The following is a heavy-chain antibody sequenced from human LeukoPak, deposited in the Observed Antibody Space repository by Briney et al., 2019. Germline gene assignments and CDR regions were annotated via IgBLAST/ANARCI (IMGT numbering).Heavy chain of an antibody. CDR3: AREAYDSSGVDY. J-gene: IGHJ4*02. CDR1: GFTFSSYE. Sequence: PGGSLRLSCAASGFTFSSYEMNWVRQAPGKGLEWVSSISSSSSYIYYADSVKGRFTISRDNAKNSLYLQMNSLRAEDTAVYYCAREAYDSSGVDYWGQGTLVTVSS. CDR2: ISSSSSYI. V-gene: IGHV3-21*01. D-gene: IGHD3-22*01.